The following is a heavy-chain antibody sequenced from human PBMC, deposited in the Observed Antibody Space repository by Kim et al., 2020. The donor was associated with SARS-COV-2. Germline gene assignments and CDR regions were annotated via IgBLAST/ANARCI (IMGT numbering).Heavy chain of an antibody. V-gene: IGHV4-59*13. J-gene: IGHJ1*01. D-gene: IGHD1-26*01. CDR3: ATYLSGDYREYFQH. CDR2: MYYSGNP. Sequence: SETLSLTCTVSGASISSYYWSWVRQSPGNGLEWIGYMYYSGNPKYNPSLKSRVTMSLDTSKNQVSLKLNSVTAADTAVYYCATYLSGDYREYFQHWGQGAPVIVSS. CDR1: GASISSYY.